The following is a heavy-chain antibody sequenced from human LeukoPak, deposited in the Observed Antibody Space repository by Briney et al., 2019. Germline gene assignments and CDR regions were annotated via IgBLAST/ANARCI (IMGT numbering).Heavy chain of an antibody. Sequence: GASLQISWKGSGYRFTTYWIGWVRQVPGKGLEWMGIIYPGDSDTRYSPSFQGQVTISADKYISTAYLQWSSLKPSDTAMFYCARQPDSSGSPLYWGQGTLVSVSS. D-gene: IGHD3-22*01. J-gene: IGHJ4*02. V-gene: IGHV5-51*01. CDR3: ARQPDSSGSPLY. CDR2: IYPGDSDT. CDR1: GYRFTTYW.